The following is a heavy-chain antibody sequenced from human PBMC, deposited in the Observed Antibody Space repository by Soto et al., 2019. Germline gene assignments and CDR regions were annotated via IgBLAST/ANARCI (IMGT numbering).Heavy chain of an antibody. J-gene: IGHJ4*02. V-gene: IGHV3-30*18. CDR1: GFTFSSYG. CDR3: AKAHGG. Sequence: VGSLRLSCAASGFTFSSYGMHWVRQAPGKGLEWVAVISYDGSNKYYANSVKGRFTISRDNSKNTLYLQMNSLRAEDTAVYYCAKAHGGWGQGTLVTVSS. CDR2: ISYDGSNK.